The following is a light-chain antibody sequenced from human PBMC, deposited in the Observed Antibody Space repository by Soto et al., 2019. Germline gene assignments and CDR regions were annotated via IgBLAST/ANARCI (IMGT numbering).Light chain of an antibody. CDR1: SFNIGTNS. CDR2: DNY. J-gene: IGLJ2*01. CDR3: ATWDDTLSVVI. Sequence: QSVLTQAPSASGTPGQRVTISCSGSSFNIGTNSVSWYQQVPGTAPKLLMYDNYQRPPGVPDRFSGFKSGTSASLVISGLQSADEADYSCATWDDTLSVVIFGGGTQLTVL. V-gene: IGLV1-44*01.